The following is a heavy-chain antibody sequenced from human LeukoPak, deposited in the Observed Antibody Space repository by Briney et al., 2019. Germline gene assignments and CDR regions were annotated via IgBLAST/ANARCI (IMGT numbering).Heavy chain of an antibody. D-gene: IGHD2-2*01. CDR3: VRVLASCYYY. CDR2: IKEDGSEK. J-gene: IGHJ4*02. Sequence: GGSLRLSCAASGFTSTSYWMTWVRQAPGKGLEWVANIKEDGSEKYYVDSVKGRFTISRDNAKNSLYLQMNSLRAEDTAVYYCVRVLASCYYYWGQGTLVTVSS. V-gene: IGHV3-7*04. CDR1: GFTSTSYW.